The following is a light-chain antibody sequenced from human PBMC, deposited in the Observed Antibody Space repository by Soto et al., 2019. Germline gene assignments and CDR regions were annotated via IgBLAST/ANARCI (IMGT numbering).Light chain of an antibody. Sequence: QSALTQPASVSGSPGQSITISCTGTSSDVGGYNYVSWYQQHPGKAPKLMIYDVSNRPSGVSNRFSGSKSGNTASLTISGLQAEDEADYYCSSYTSSRTRVFGGGTKLTGL. CDR1: SSDVGGYNY. J-gene: IGLJ2*01. CDR2: DVS. V-gene: IGLV2-14*01. CDR3: SSYTSSRTRV.